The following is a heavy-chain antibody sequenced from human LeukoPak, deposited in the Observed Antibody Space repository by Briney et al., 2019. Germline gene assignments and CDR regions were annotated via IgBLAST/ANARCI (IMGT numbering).Heavy chain of an antibody. D-gene: IGHD6-19*01. Sequence: PGGSLRLSCAASGFTFSDYYMSWIRQAPGKGLEWVSYISSSSSYTNHADSVKGRFTTSRDNAKNSLYLQMNSLRAEDTAVYYCARDGVAGFDYWGQGTLVTVSS. CDR3: ARDGVAGFDY. J-gene: IGHJ4*02. CDR1: GFTFSDYY. CDR2: ISSSSSYT. V-gene: IGHV3-11*06.